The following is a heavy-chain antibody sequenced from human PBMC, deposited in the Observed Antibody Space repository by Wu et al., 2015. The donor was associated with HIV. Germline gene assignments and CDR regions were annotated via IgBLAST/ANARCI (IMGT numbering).Heavy chain of an antibody. J-gene: IGHJ1*01. Sequence: QVRLVQSGAEVKKPGASVKVSCKVSGYTLTELSMHWVRQAPGKGLEWMGGFDPEDGETIYAQKFQGRVTMTEDTSTDTAYMELSSLRSEDTAVYYCATGAPLQYCGGDCYSGYFQHWGQGTLVTVSS. D-gene: IGHD2-21*01. CDR2: FDPEDGET. CDR3: ATGAPLQYCGGDCYSGYFQH. CDR1: GYTLTELS. V-gene: IGHV1-24*01.